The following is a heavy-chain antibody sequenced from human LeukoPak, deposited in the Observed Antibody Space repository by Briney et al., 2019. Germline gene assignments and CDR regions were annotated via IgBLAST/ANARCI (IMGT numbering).Heavy chain of an antibody. V-gene: IGHV3-23*01. CDR3: AKDQRCIAGPSDY. J-gene: IGHJ4*02. CDR1: GFTFSSYA. Sequence: GGSLRLSCATSGFTFSSYAMSWVRQAPGKGLEWVSAISGSGGSTYYADSVKGRFTISRDNSKNTLYPQMNSLRAEDTAVYYCAKDQRCIAGPSDYWGQGTLVTVSS. CDR2: ISGSGGST. D-gene: IGHD6-13*01.